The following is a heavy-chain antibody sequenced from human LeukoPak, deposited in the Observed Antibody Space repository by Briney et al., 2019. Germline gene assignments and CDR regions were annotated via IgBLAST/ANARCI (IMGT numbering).Heavy chain of an antibody. CDR2: IYTSGST. D-gene: IGHD3/OR15-3a*01. J-gene: IGHJ4*02. Sequence: PSETLSLTCTVSGGSISSYYWSWIRQPAGKGLEWIGRIYTSGSTNYNPSLKSRVTMSVDTSKNQFSLKLSSVTAADTAVYYCASVGPTTLKPYYFDYWGQGTLVTVSS. V-gene: IGHV4-4*07. CDR1: GGSISSYY. CDR3: ASVGPTTLKPYYFDY.